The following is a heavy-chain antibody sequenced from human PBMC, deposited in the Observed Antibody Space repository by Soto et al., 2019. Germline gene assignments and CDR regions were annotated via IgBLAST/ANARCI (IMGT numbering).Heavy chain of an antibody. CDR3: ARGGSSSWAGY. CDR2: IWYDGSNK. D-gene: IGHD6-13*01. V-gene: IGHV3-33*01. CDR1: VFTFISYG. J-gene: IGHJ4*02. Sequence: PGWSLRLSCASSVFTFISYGMHWVRQAPGKGLEWVAVIWYDGSNKYYADSVKGRFTISRDNSKNTLYLQMNSLRAEDTAVYYCARGGSSSWAGYWGQGTLVTVSS.